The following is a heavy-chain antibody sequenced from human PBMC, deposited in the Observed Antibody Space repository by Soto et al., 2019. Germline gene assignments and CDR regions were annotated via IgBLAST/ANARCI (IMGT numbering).Heavy chain of an antibody. CDR2: INSDGSST. D-gene: IGHD3-22*01. CDR3: ARVITMIAHFDY. V-gene: IGHV3-74*01. Sequence: GGSLRLSCAASGFTFSSYWMHWVRQAPGKGLVWVSRINSDGSSTSYADSVKGRFTISRDNAKNTLYLQMNSLRAEDTAVYYCARVITMIAHFDYWGQGTLVTVSS. CDR1: GFTFSSYW. J-gene: IGHJ4*02.